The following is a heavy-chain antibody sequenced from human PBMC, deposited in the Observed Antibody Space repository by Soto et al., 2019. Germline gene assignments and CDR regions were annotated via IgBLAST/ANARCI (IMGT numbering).Heavy chain of an antibody. CDR1: GFTFSSYG. CDR2: IWDDGSNK. V-gene: IGHV3-33*01. J-gene: IGHJ6*03. D-gene: IGHD2-2*01. Sequence: QVQLVESGGGVVQPGRSLRLSCAASGFTFSSYGMHWVRQAPGKGLEWVAVIWDDGSNKYYADSVKGRFTISRDNSKNTLYLQINSMSAEDTDVYYGASYSEPVVPAAMKSYYYYYMDVWGKGTTVTVSS. CDR3: ASYSEPVVPAAMKSYYYYYMDV.